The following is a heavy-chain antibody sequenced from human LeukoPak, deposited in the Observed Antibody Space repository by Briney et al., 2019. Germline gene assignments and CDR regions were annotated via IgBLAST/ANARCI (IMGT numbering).Heavy chain of an antibody. J-gene: IGHJ4*02. Sequence: SETLSLTCTVSGGSISSYYWSWIRQPPGKGLEWIGYIYYSGSTNYNPSLKGRVTISVDTSKNQFSLKLSSVTAADTAVYYCARRSSSSWYLVYWGQGTLVTVSS. CDR1: GGSISSYY. V-gene: IGHV4-59*01. CDR3: ARRSSSSWYLVY. D-gene: IGHD6-13*01. CDR2: IYYSGST.